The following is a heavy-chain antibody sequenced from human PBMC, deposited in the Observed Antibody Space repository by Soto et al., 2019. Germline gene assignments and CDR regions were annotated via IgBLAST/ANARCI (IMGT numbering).Heavy chain of an antibody. CDR2: ISAYNGNT. CDR1: GYTFTSYG. Sequence: ASVKVSCKASGYTFTSYGISWVRQAPGQGLEWMGWISAYNGNTKYAQKLQGRVTMTTDTSTSTAYMELRSLRSDDTAVYYCARDRPTSSIRARDYYYAMDVWGQGTTVTVSS. V-gene: IGHV1-18*01. J-gene: IGHJ6*02. CDR3: ARDRPTSSIRARDYYYAMDV. D-gene: IGHD6-6*01.